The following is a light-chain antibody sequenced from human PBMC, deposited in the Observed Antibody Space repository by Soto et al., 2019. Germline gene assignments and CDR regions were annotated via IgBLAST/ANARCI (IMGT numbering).Light chain of an antibody. J-gene: IGKJ3*01. CDR2: AAS. Sequence: DIQMTQSPSSLSASVGDRVTITCRASQGISNYLAWYQQKPGKVPKLLIYAASTLQSGVPSRFSGSGSWTDFTLTISGLQPEDVATYYSQKYNSAPRTFGPGTKLDIK. V-gene: IGKV1-27*01. CDR1: QGISNY. CDR3: QKYNSAPRT.